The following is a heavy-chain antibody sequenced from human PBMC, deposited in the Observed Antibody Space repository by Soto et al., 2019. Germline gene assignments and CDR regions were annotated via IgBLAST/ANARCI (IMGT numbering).Heavy chain of an antibody. Sequence: QITLKESGPTLVKPTQTLTLTCTFSGFSLSTAGVGVGWVRQPPGKALGWLALIYWDDNKRYSPFLKSRLTITKDTSKNQVVLTMTNMDPVDTATYYCTRRTGDYWGQGTLVTVSS. CDR2: IYWDDNK. CDR3: TRRTGDY. J-gene: IGHJ4*02. V-gene: IGHV2-5*02. CDR1: GFSLSTAGVG.